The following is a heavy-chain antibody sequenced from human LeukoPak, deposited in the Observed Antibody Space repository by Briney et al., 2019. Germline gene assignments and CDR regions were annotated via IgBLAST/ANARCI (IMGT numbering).Heavy chain of an antibody. D-gene: IGHD2-15*01. CDR2: ITSGFTP. CDR1: GLTFSDYA. V-gene: IGHV3-23*01. CDR3: AKDYSDSRVADVFFEY. J-gene: IGHJ4*02. Sequence: GGSLRLSWAASGLTFSDYAMSWFRQAPGKGREWVSGITSGFTPHYADSVKGRFTISRENSKNTFHLQLNSLRAEDTAVYYCAKDYSDSRVADVFFEYWGQGTLVTVSS.